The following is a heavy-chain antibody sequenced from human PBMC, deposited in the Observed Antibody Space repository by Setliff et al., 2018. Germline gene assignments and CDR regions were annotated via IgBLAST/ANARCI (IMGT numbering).Heavy chain of an antibody. CDR1: GYIFTNYW. Sequence: GALKISCKASGYIFTNYWIGWVRQMPGKGLEWMGVIYPGDSDTRYSPSFQGQVTISADKSINTAYLQWSSLKASDTAIYYCTRHEDRNKCTSSSCYRENDAFDVWGQGAMVTVS. J-gene: IGHJ3*01. V-gene: IGHV5-51*01. CDR3: TRHEDRNKCTSSSCYRENDAFDV. CDR2: IYPGDSDT. D-gene: IGHD2-2*01.